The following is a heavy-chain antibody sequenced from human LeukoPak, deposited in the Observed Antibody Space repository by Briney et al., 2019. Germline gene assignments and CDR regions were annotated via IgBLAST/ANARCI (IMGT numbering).Heavy chain of an antibody. Sequence: EASVKVSCKASGYTFTSYDINWVRQATGQGLEWMGWMNPNSGNTGYAQKFQGRVTITRNTSISTAYMELSSLRSEDTAVYYCARDLYSSGWYDDYWGQGTLVTVSS. CDR3: ARDLYSSGWYDDY. CDR1: GYTFTSYD. J-gene: IGHJ4*02. V-gene: IGHV1-8*03. D-gene: IGHD6-19*01. CDR2: MNPNSGNT.